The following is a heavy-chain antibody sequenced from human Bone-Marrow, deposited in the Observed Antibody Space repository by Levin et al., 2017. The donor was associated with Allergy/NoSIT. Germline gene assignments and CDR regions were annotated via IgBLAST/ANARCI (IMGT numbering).Heavy chain of an antibody. J-gene: IGHJ6*03. CDR2: ISVYNGDT. CDR3: ASDHFPFTLVHGISGYYYYLDV. V-gene: IGHV1-18*01. D-gene: IGHD3-10*01. Sequence: AASVKVSCRASGYTFTSFGISWVRQAPGQGLEWMGGISVYNGDTQYAENFQGRVTMTTDTSTPTAYMELRSLRSDDTARYYFASDHFPFTLVHGISGYYYYLDVWSEGATVTVSS. CDR1: GYTFTSFG.